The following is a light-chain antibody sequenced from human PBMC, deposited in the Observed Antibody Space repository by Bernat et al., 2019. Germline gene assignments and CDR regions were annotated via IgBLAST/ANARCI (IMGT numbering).Light chain of an antibody. CDR3: SAWDSRLSAWV. CDR2: RNN. V-gene: IGLV10-54*01. CDR1: SNNVGNQG. J-gene: IGLJ3*02. Sequence: QAGLTQPPSVSKGLRQTATLTCTGNSNNVGNQGAAWLQQHQGHPPKLLSYRNNNRPSGISERLSASRSGNTASLTITGLQPEDEADCYCSAWDSRLSAWVFGGGTKLTVL.